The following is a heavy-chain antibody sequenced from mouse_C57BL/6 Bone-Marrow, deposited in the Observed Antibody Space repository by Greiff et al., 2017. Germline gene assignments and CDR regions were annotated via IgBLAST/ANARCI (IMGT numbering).Heavy chain of an antibody. J-gene: IGHJ3*01. CDR3: AGGRYPAY. CDR2: INPNNGGT. V-gene: IGHV1-26*01. D-gene: IGHD1-1*01. Sequence: EVQLQQSGPELVKPGASVKISCKASGYTFTDYYMNWVKQSHGKSLEWIGDINPNNGGTSYNQKFKGKATLTVDKSSSTAYMELRSLTSEDSAVYYCAGGRYPAYWGQGTLVTVSA. CDR1: GYTFTDYY.